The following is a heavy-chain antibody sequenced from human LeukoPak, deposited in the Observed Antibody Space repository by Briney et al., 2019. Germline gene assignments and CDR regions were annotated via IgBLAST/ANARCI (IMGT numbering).Heavy chain of an antibody. CDR2: ISSSGSTI. CDR3: ARAPAPYYFDY. V-gene: IGHV3-11*04. Sequence: GGSLRLSCAASGFTFSDYYMSWIRQAPGKGLEWVSYISSSGSTIYYADSVKGRFTTSRDNGKNSLYLQMNSLRAEDTAVYYCARAPAPYYFDYWGQGTLVTVSS. CDR1: GFTFSDYY. J-gene: IGHJ4*02.